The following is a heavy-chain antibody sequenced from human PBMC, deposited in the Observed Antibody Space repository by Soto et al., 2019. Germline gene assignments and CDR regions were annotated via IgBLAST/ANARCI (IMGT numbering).Heavy chain of an antibody. CDR2: IYSGGST. V-gene: IGHV3-53*01. D-gene: IGHD6-19*01. Sequence: EGSLRLSCAASGFTVSSNYMSWVRQAPGKGLEWVSVIYSGGSTYYADSVKGRFTISRDNSKNTLYLQMNSLRAEDTAVYYCARRSIAVAGTNAFDIWGQGTMVTVSS. J-gene: IGHJ3*02. CDR3: ARRSIAVAGTNAFDI. CDR1: GFTVSSNY.